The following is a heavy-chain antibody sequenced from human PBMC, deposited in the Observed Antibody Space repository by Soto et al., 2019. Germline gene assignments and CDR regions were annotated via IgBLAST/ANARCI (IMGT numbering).Heavy chain of an antibody. CDR3: ARGSVAGTDY. CDR1: GGSISSGGYY. Sequence: TLSLTCTVSGGSISSGGYYWSWIRQHPGKGLEWIGYIYYSGSTYYNPSLKSRVTISVDTSKNQFSLKLSSVTAADTAVYYCARGSVAGTDYWGQGTPVTVSS. CDR2: IYYSGST. D-gene: IGHD6-19*01. J-gene: IGHJ4*02. V-gene: IGHV4-31*03.